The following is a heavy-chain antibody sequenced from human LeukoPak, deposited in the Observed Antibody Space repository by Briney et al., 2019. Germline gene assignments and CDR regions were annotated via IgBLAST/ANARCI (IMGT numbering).Heavy chain of an antibody. J-gene: IGHJ4*02. CDR1: GGAFSSYA. Sequence: AASVKVSCKASGGAFSSYAISWVRQAPGQGLEWMGGINPNSGGTNYAQKFQGRVTMTRDTSISTAYMELSRLRSDDTAVYYCAREKYYYDSSGYSHFDYWGQGTLVTVSS. V-gene: IGHV1-2*02. D-gene: IGHD3-22*01. CDR3: AREKYYYDSSGYSHFDY. CDR2: INPNSGGT.